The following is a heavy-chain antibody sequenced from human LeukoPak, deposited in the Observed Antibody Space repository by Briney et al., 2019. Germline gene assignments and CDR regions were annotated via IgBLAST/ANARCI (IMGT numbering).Heavy chain of an antibody. CDR2: ISSSGSTI. J-gene: IGHJ6*03. Sequence: GGSLRLSCAASGFTFSDYYMSWIRQAPGKGLEWVSYISSSGSTIYYAVSVKGRFNISRDNAKNSLYLQMNSLRAEDTAVYYCARSLPGNYYMDVWGKGTTVTVSS. CDR3: ARSLPGNYYMDV. D-gene: IGHD3-10*01. V-gene: IGHV3-11*04. CDR1: GFTFSDYY.